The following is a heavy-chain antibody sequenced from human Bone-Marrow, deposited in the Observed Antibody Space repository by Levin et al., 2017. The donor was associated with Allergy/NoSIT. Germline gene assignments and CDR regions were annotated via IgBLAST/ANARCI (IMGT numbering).Heavy chain of an antibody. CDR2: IVPIFEKS. CDR1: GATFRTNA. CDR3: ARESHGGTFAH. D-gene: IGHD4-23*01. J-gene: IGHJ4*02. Sequence: SVKVSCKTSGATFRTNAISWVRQVPGQGLEWMGAIVPIFEKSNYAQKFRGRVTISADESTNTAYMEVKSLTSEDTALYYCARESHGGTFAHRDQGTLVTVSS. V-gene: IGHV1-69*13.